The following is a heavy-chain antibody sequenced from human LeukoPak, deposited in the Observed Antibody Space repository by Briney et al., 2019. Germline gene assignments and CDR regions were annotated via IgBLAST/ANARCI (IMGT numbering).Heavy chain of an antibody. Sequence: GGSLRLSCAASGFTFSDYYMSWIRQAPGKGLEWVSYITSSGSTIYYADSMKGRFTISRDNAKNSLYLQMNSLRAEDTAVYYCARDPSYCSSTSCYVGSPLYYYYPMDVWGQGTTVTVSS. J-gene: IGHJ6*02. V-gene: IGHV3-11*04. CDR1: GFTFSDYY. D-gene: IGHD2-2*01. CDR2: ITSSGSTI. CDR3: ARDPSYCSSTSCYVGSPLYYYYPMDV.